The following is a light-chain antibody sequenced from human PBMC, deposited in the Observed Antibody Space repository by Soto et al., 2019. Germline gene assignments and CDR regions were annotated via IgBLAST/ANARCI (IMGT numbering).Light chain of an antibody. Sequence: QSALTQPASVSGSHGQSITISCTGTSNDVGSYNLVSWYQQHPGKAPKLIIYEVSKRPSGVSNRFSASKSGNTASLTISGLQAEDEADYYCCSYTTITTVVFGGGTQLTVL. J-gene: IGLJ2*01. CDR2: EVS. CDR3: CSYTTITTVV. V-gene: IGLV2-23*02. CDR1: SNDVGSYNL.